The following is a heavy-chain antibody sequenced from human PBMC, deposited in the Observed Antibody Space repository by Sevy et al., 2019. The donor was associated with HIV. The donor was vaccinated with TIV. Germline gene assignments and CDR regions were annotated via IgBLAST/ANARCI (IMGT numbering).Heavy chain of an antibody. CDR3: ARDLPSTSTGARLQFISSPGY. V-gene: IGHV1-46*01. D-gene: IGHD6-25*01. Sequence: ASVKVSCKASGYTFTSYYMHWVRQAPGQGLEWMGIINPSGGSTSYAQKFQGRVTMTRDTSTSTVYMELSSLRSEDTAVYYCARDLPSTSTGARLQFISSPGYWGQGTLVTVSS. CDR1: GYTFTSYY. CDR2: INPSGGST. J-gene: IGHJ4*02.